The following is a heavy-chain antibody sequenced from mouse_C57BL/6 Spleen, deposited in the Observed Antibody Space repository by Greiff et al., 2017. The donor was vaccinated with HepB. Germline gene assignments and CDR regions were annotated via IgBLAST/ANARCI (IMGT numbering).Heavy chain of an antibody. CDR1: GYAFSSYW. Sequence: QVQLQQSGAELVKPGASVKISCKASGYAFSSYWMNWVKQRPGKGLEWIGQIYPGDGDTNYNGKFKGKATLTADKSSSTAYMQRSSLTSEDSAVYFCARAYYDYDLGYWGQGTTLTVSS. D-gene: IGHD2-4*01. V-gene: IGHV1-80*01. CDR2: IYPGDGDT. J-gene: IGHJ2*01. CDR3: ARAYYDYDLGY.